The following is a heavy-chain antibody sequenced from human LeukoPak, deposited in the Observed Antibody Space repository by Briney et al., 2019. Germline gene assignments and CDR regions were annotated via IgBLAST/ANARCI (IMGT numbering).Heavy chain of an antibody. J-gene: IGHJ3*02. CDR2: IDPSDSYT. Sequence: GESLRISCKTSGYSFTNYWISWVRQMPGKGLEWMARIDPSDSYTNYSPSFQGHVTISADKSSSTAYLQWSSLEASDTAMYYCARSSGYDSFGIWGQGTMVTVSS. V-gene: IGHV5-10-1*01. CDR3: ARSSGYDSFGI. D-gene: IGHD5-12*01. CDR1: GYSFTNYW.